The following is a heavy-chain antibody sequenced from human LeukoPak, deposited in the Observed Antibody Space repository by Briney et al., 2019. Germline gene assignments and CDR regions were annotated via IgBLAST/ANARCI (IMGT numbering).Heavy chain of an antibody. V-gene: IGHV4-34*12. J-gene: IGHJ4*02. CDR1: GGPFSGYY. CDR2: VIHSGST. D-gene: IGHD6-6*01. Sequence: PSETLSLTCAVYGGPFSGYYWSWIRQPPGKGLEWIGEVIHSGSTNYSPSLKSRVTISLDTAKSQFSLRLTSVTAADTAVYYCAGYSGSPRYFDYWGRGTLVTVSS. CDR3: AGYSGSPRYFDY.